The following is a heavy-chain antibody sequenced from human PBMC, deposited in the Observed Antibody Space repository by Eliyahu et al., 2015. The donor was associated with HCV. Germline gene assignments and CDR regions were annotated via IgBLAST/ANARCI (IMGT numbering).Heavy chain of an antibody. CDR2: IYYSGSA. Sequence: QLQLQESGPGLVKPSETLSLTCTVSGGSISSSSYYWGWIRQPPGKGLEWIGSIYYSGSAYYNPSLKSRVTISVDTSKNQFSLKLSSVTAADTAVYYCARHRPDSSSWAFDYWGQGTLVTVSS. D-gene: IGHD6-13*01. J-gene: IGHJ4*02. CDR3: ARHRPDSSSWAFDY. CDR1: GGSISSSSYY. V-gene: IGHV4-39*01.